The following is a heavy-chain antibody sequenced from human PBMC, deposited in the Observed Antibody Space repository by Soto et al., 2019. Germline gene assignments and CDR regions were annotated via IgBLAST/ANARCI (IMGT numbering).Heavy chain of an antibody. Sequence: GGSLRLSCAASGFTFSSYSMNWVRQAPGKGLEWVSYISSSSSTIYYADSVKGRFTISRDNAKNSLYLQMNSLRGEDTAVYYCARNSGSSSWYHQNWFDPWGQGXLVTVSS. V-gene: IGHV3-48*01. CDR3: ARNSGSSSWYHQNWFDP. J-gene: IGHJ5*02. D-gene: IGHD6-13*01. CDR2: ISSSSSTI. CDR1: GFTFSSYS.